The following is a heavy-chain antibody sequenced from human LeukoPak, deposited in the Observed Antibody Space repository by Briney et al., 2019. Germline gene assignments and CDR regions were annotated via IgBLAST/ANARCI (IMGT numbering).Heavy chain of an antibody. CDR3: ARVLGYSGYDLAY. V-gene: IGHV3-72*01. D-gene: IGHD5-12*01. CDR2: TRNKANSYTT. J-gene: IGHJ4*02. CDR1: GFTFSDHY. Sequence: PGGSLRLSCAASGFTFSDHYMDWVRQAPGKGLEWVGRTRNKANSYTTEYAASVKGRFTISRDDSKNSLYLQMNSLKTEDTAVYYCARVLGYSGYDLAYRGQGTLVTVSS.